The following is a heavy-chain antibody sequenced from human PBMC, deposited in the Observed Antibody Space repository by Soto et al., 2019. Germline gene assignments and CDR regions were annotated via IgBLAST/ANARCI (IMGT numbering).Heavy chain of an antibody. CDR2: ISGSGGST. CDR1: GFTFSSYA. CDR3: ARTSPQSSRINYFDY. V-gene: IGHV3-23*01. D-gene: IGHD2-15*01. J-gene: IGHJ4*02. Sequence: SGGSLRLSCAASGFTFSSYAMSWVRQAPGKGLEWVSAISGSGGSTYYADPVKGRFTISRDNSKNTLYLQMNSLRAEHTAVYYSARTSPQSSRINYFDYWGQGTLVTVSS.